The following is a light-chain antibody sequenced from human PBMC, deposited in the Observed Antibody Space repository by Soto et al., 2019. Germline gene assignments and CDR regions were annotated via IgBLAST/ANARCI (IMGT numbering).Light chain of an antibody. Sequence: EVVMTQSPATLSVSPWERATFSCMASESVGSNLAWYQQKPGQAPSLLIYSTSTMASGVPARFSGSGSGTEFTLTISSLQPEDIATYYCQQYDNLPLTFGGGTKVDIK. CDR2: STS. CDR1: ESVGSN. V-gene: IGKV3-15*01. J-gene: IGKJ4*01. CDR3: QQYDNLPLT.